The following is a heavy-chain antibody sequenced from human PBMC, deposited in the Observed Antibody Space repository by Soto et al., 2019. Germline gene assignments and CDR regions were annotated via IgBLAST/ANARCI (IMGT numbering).Heavy chain of an antibody. V-gene: IGHV4-31*03. Sequence: LSLTCTVSGGSISNGGYYWSWIRQHPGKGLEWIGYIYYSGSTYYNPSLKSRVTISVDTSKNQFSLKLSSVTAADTAVYYCARNSDYDLGSGYSFDYWGQGTLVTVSS. D-gene: IGHD5-12*01. CDR2: IYYSGST. CDR1: GGSISNGGYY. J-gene: IGHJ4*02. CDR3: ARNSDYDLGSGYSFDY.